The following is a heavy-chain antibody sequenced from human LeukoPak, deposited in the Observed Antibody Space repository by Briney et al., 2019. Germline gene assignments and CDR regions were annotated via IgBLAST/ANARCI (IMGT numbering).Heavy chain of an antibody. J-gene: IGHJ4*02. CDR3: ARERGDIRSGWYSGYFDY. CDR2: ISAYNGNT. CDR1: GGTFSSYA. V-gene: IGHV1-18*01. Sequence: ASVKVSCKASGGTFSSYAISWVRQAPGQGLEWMGWISAYNGNTNYAQKLQGRVTMTTDTSTSTAYMELRSLRSDDTAVYYCARERGDIRSGWYSGYFDYWGQGTLVTVSS. D-gene: IGHD6-19*01.